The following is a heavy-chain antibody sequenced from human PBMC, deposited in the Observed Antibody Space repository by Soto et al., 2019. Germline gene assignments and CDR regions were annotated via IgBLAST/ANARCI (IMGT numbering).Heavy chain of an antibody. J-gene: IGHJ4*02. CDR3: AGGTAMTGDYFDH. CDR2: IYRGGST. CDR1: GFNVRSNY. V-gene: IGHV3-53*01. D-gene: IGHD3-9*01. Sequence: GGSLRLSCAASGFNVRSNYMTWVRQAPGKGLEWVSVIYRGGSTDYADSARGRFSISRDNSKNTLYLQMNNLRAGDTAVYYSAGGTAMTGDYFDHWGLGTLVTGSS.